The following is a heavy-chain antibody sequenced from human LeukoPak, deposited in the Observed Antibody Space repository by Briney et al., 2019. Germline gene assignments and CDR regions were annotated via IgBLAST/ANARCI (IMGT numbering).Heavy chain of an antibody. Sequence: GALGLPFAAAGFPFSSYGLDWARQGPGKGLEGVAGILYGGSNKYSAVSVKGQFTISRENSKNTLYLQMNSRGAEDTAVYYCAKDYYDSSGYDAFDIWGQGTMVTVSS. J-gene: IGHJ3*02. CDR2: ILYGGSNK. D-gene: IGHD3-22*01. CDR1: GFPFSSYG. CDR3: AKDYYDSSGYDAFDI. V-gene: IGHV3-33*06.